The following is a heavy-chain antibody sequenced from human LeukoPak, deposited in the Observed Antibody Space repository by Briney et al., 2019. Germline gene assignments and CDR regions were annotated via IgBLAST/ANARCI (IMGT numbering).Heavy chain of an antibody. CDR2: INSDGSST. D-gene: IGHD6-19*01. J-gene: IGHJ4*02. CDR1: GFTFSSYW. CDR3: ARGPRYSSGWYFDY. Sequence: PGGSLRLSCAASGFTFSSYWMHWVRQAPGKGLVWVSRINSDGSSTSYAGSVKGRFTISRDNAKNTLYLQMNSLRAEDTAVYYCARGPRYSSGWYFDYWGQGTLVTVSS. V-gene: IGHV3-74*01.